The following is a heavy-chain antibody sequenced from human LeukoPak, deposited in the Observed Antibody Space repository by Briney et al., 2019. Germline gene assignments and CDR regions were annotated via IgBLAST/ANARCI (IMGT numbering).Heavy chain of an antibody. Sequence: MTSETLSLTCSVSGGSISNSYWSWIRQPAGKGLEWIGRIHASGSTNYNSSLKGRVTMSIDTSKNQFSLKLKSATAADTAIYFCAREYGDFDYWGRGTLVAVSS. D-gene: IGHD4/OR15-4a*01. CDR2: IHASGST. CDR1: GGSISNSY. V-gene: IGHV4-4*07. J-gene: IGHJ4*02. CDR3: AREYGDFDY.